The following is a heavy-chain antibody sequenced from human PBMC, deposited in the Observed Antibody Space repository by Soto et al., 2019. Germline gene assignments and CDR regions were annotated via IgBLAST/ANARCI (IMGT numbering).Heavy chain of an antibody. D-gene: IGHD6-13*01. Sequence: ASVKVSCKASGYTFTSFGISWFRQAPGQGLEWMGWISAYNGNTKYVQKFQGRVTMTTDTSTSTAYMELRSLRSDDTAVYYCARDAAAGLNDYWGQGTLVT. CDR3: ARDAAAGLNDY. V-gene: IGHV1-18*01. CDR2: ISAYNGNT. CDR1: GYTFTSFG. J-gene: IGHJ4*02.